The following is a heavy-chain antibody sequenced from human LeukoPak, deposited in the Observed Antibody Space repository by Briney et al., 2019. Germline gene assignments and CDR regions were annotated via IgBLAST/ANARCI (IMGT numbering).Heavy chain of an antibody. Sequence: PGGSLRLSCAASVFTFSTHSMKWVRQAPRRGLEWDSSTSSSSSYIYYADSVKGRFTISRDNAKNSQYLQMTSLRAEESAVYYCARDWGGYCSGGSCYPGYWGQGTLVTVSS. D-gene: IGHD2-15*01. V-gene: IGHV3-21*01. J-gene: IGHJ4*02. CDR1: VFTFSTHS. CDR3: ARDWGGYCSGGSCYPGY. CDR2: TSSSSSYI.